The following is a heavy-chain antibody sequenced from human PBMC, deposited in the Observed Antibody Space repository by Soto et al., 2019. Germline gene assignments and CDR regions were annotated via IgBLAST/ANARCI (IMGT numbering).Heavy chain of an antibody. CDR3: ARREYGLDV. CDR2: IYPYDSDT. V-gene: IGHV5-51*01. Sequence: GESLKISCXGSGYSFSTSWIGWVRQMPGKGLEWMGIIYPYDSDTRYSPSFQGQVTISADTSLSTVYLQWSSLKASDTAMYYCARREYGLDVWGQGTTVTVS. CDR1: GYSFSTSW. J-gene: IGHJ6*02.